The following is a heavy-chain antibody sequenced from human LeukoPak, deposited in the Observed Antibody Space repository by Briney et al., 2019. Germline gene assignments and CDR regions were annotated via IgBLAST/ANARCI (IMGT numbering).Heavy chain of an antibody. CDR2: IFYSGST. J-gene: IGHJ6*02. CDR3: ARRGTSGSYLTGLDV. CDR1: SGSISTYY. V-gene: IGHV4-59*12. Sequence: SETLSLTCTVSSGSISTYYWSWIRQPPGKGLEWMGYIFYSGSTTYNPSLSSRLTISVDTSKNQFSLELSSVTAADTAVYYCARRGTSGSYLTGLDVWGQGTTVTVSS. D-gene: IGHD3-22*01.